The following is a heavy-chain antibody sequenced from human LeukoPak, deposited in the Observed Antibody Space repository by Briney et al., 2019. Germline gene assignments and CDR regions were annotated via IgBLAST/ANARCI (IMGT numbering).Heavy chain of an antibody. D-gene: IGHD3-3*01. Sequence: GGSLRLSCAASGFTFSSYGMSWVRQAPGKGLEWVSGISGSGGNTYYADSVKGRFTISRDNSKNTLYLRMNSLRADDTAVYYCARTDRTGALGRFRMRSDAFDIWGQGTVVTVSS. CDR3: ARTDRTGALGRFRMRSDAFDI. CDR1: GFTFSSYG. CDR2: ISGSGGNT. V-gene: IGHV3-23*01. J-gene: IGHJ3*02.